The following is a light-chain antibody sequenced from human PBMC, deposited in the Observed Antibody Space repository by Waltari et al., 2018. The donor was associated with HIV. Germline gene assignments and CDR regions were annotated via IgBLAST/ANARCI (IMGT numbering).Light chain of an antibody. CDR3: YSYSGRL. CDR1: SSDVGNYNL. J-gene: IGLJ3*02. Sequence: QSALTQPASVSGYPGPSTTISCTGTSSDVGNYNLVSWYQHHPGEAPKLTIYEVSQRPSGISNLFSGSKSGNTASLTISGLQADDEADYYCYSYSGRLFGGGTKLTVL. CDR2: EVS. V-gene: IGLV2-23*02.